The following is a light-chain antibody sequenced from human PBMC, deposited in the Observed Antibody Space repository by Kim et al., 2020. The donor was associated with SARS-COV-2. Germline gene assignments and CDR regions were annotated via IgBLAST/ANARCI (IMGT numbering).Light chain of an antibody. CDR3: NSRDSSGNLV. CDR1: SLRSYY. Sequence: SSELTQDPAVSVALGQTVRITCQGDSLRSYYASWYQQKPGQAPVLVIYGKNNRPSGIPDRFSGSSSGNTASLTITGAQAEDEADYYCNSRDSSGNLVFGGGTQLTVL. J-gene: IGLJ3*02. V-gene: IGLV3-19*01. CDR2: GKN.